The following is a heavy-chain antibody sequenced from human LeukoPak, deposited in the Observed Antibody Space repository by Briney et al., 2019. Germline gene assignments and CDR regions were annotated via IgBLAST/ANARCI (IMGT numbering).Heavy chain of an antibody. CDR1: GFTFSGSA. V-gene: IGHV3-73*01. D-gene: IGHD6-13*01. J-gene: IGHJ4*02. CDR3: TRLSGGTGLRSLPVDY. Sequence: GGSLRLSCAASGFTFSGSAMHWVRQASGKGLEWVGRIRSKANSYATAYAASVKGRFTNSRDDSKNTAYLQMNSLKTEGTAVYYCTRLSGGTGLRSLPVDYWGQGTLVTVSS. CDR2: IRSKANSYAT.